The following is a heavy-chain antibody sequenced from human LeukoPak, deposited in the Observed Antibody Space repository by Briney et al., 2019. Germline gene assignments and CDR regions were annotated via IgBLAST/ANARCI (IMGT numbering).Heavy chain of an antibody. J-gene: IGHJ4*02. V-gene: IGHV4-59*08. Sequence: SETLSLTCTVSGGSISSYYWSWIRQPPGKGLEWIGYIYYSGSTNYNPSLKSRVTISVDTSKNQFSLKLSSVTAADTAVYYCARQVADYSYGPSYYFDYWGQGTLVTVSS. D-gene: IGHD5-18*01. CDR2: IYYSGST. CDR1: GGSISSYY. CDR3: ARQVADYSYGPSYYFDY.